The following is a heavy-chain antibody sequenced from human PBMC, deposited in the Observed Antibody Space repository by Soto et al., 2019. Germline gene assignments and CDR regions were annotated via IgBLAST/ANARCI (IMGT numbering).Heavy chain of an antibody. CDR2: IYYSGIT. CDR1: GGSISSSSYY. V-gene: IGHV4-39*01. Sequence: PSETLSLTCTVSGGSISSSSYYWGWIRQPPGKGLEWIGSIYYSGITYYNPSPKSRVTISVDTSKNQFSLKLSSVTAADTAVYYCAGQGSTYYDFWSGYPNGMDVWGQGTTVSNSS. J-gene: IGHJ6*02. CDR3: AGQGSTYYDFWSGYPNGMDV. D-gene: IGHD3-3*01.